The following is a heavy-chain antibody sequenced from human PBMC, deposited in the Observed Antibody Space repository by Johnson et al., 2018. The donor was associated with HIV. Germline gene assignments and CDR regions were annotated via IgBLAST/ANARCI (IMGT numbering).Heavy chain of an antibody. CDR1: GFTVSSNY. V-gene: IGHV3-53*01. D-gene: IGHD3-22*01. CDR2: IYSGGTT. Sequence: VQLVESGGGLIQPGGSLRLSCAASGFTVSSNYMSWVRQAPGKGLEWVSVIYSGGTTYYADSVKGRFTISRDNSKNTVYLQMNSLRVEDTAVYFCAREDDSSGYYYFFGAFDIWDQGTMVTVSS. CDR3: AREDDSSGYYYFFGAFDI. J-gene: IGHJ3*02.